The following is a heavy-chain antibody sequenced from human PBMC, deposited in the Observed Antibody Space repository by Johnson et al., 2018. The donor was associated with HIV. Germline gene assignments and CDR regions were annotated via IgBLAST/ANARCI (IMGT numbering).Heavy chain of an antibody. CDR3: TTGLSSGKGAFDI. Sequence: EQLVESGGGLVKPGGSLRLSCAASGFTFSNAWMSWVRQAPGKGLEWVGRLKSKTDGGTTDYAAPVKGRFTISRDDSKNTLYLQMNSLKTEDTAVYYCTTGLSSGKGAFDIWGQGTMVTVSS. D-gene: IGHD5-12*01. J-gene: IGHJ3*02. V-gene: IGHV3-15*01. CDR1: GFTFSNAW. CDR2: LKSKTDGGTT.